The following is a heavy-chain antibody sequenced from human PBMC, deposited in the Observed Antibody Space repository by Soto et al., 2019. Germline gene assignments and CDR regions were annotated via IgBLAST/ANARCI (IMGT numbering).Heavy chain of an antibody. J-gene: IGHJ4*02. CDR3: ARVPLRYSSSHNFDS. CDR2: IYNNETF. CDR1: GASVSSGSFY. V-gene: IGHV4-61*01. Sequence: SETLSLTGSVSGASVSSGSFYWSWIRQPPGKGLEWIGFIYNNETFNYNPSLKSRVTLSVDMSKHQFSLKLSSVTAADTAVYYCARVPLRYSSSHNFDSWGQGALVTVSS. D-gene: IGHD6-19*01.